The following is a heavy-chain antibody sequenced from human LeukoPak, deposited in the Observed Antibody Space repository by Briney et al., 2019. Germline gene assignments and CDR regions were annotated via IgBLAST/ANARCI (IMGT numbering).Heavy chain of an antibody. D-gene: IGHD2-15*01. V-gene: IGHV3-21*01. CDR2: ISSSSSYI. Sequence: GGSLRLSYAASGFTFSSYSMNWVRQAPGKGLEWVSSISSSSSYIYYADSVKGRFTISRDNAKNSLYLQMNSLRAEDTAVYYCARDGGTADPYFDYWGQGTLITVSS. CDR1: GFTFSSYS. J-gene: IGHJ4*02. CDR3: ARDGGTADPYFDY.